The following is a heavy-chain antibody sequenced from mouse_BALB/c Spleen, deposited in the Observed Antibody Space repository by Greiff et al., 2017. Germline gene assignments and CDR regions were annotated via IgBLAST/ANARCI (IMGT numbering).Heavy chain of an antibody. CDR3: ARRALRGYFDV. Sequence: EVKLVESGGGLVQPGGSLKLSCAASGFTFSSYTMSWVRQTPEKRLEWVAYISNGGGSTYYPDTVKGRFTISRDNAKNTLYLQMSSLKSEDTAMYYCARRALRGYFDVWGAGTTVTVSS. J-gene: IGHJ1*01. CDR2: ISNGGGST. D-gene: IGHD1-1*01. CDR1: GFTFSSYT. V-gene: IGHV5-12-2*01.